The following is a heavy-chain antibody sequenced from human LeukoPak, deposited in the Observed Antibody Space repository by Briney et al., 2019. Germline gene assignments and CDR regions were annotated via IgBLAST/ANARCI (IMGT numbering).Heavy chain of an antibody. V-gene: IGHV4-4*07. D-gene: IGHD5-18*01. J-gene: IGHJ6*03. CDR1: GGSISSYY. CDR3: ARGASRGYSYGPYDYYYYYMDV. Sequence: SETLSLTCTVSGGSISSYYWSWIRQPAGTALEWIGRIYTSGTITYNPSLKSRVTMSVDTSKNQFSLKLSSVTAADTAVYYCARGASRGYSYGPYDYYYYYMDVWGKGTTVTVSS. CDR2: IYTSGTI.